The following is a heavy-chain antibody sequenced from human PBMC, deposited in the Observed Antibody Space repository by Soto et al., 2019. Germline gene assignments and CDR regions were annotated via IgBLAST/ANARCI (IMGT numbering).Heavy chain of an antibody. J-gene: IGHJ4*02. CDR2: ISGSGGST. V-gene: IGHV3-23*01. CDR1: GFTFSSYA. Sequence: GGSLRLSCAASGFTFSSYAMSWVRQAPGKGLEWVSAISGSGGSTYYADSVKGRFTISRDNSKNTLYLQMNSLRAEDTAVYYCAKTAAGGITMVRGVISKYYFDYWGQGTLVTVSS. D-gene: IGHD3-10*01. CDR3: AKTAAGGITMVRGVISKYYFDY.